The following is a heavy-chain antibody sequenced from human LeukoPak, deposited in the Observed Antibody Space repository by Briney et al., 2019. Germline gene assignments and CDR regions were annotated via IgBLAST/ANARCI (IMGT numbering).Heavy chain of an antibody. J-gene: IGHJ4*02. V-gene: IGHV3-30*02. CDR1: GFTFSSYG. CDR3: ARVGPSGYDHYLDW. Sequence: TGGSLRLSCAASGFTFSSYGMHWVRQAPGKGLEWVAFIRYDGSNKYYADSVKGRFTISRDNAKNSLYLQMNSLRAEDTAVYYCARVGPSGYDHYLDWWGQGTLVTVSS. D-gene: IGHD5-12*01. CDR2: IRYDGSNK.